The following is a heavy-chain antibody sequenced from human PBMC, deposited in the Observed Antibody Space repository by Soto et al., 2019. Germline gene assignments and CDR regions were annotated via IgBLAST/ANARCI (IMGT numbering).Heavy chain of an antibody. V-gene: IGHV1-69*13. J-gene: IGHJ4*02. D-gene: IGHD6-19*01. CDR1: GGTFSSYA. CDR3: ARGGAGWYYIDY. Sequence: ASVKVSCKASGGTFSSYAISWVRQAPGQGLEWMGGIIPIFGTANYAQKFQGRVTITADESTSTAYMELSSLRSEDTAVYYCARGGAGWYYIDYRGQGTLVTVSS. CDR2: IIPIFGTA.